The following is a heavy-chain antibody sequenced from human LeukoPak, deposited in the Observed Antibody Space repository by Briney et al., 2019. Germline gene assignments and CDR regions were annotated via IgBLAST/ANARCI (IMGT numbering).Heavy chain of an antibody. CDR3: ARAAVAGRRPFDY. J-gene: IGHJ4*02. CDR2: IIPIFETA. Sequence: SVKVSCKASGDTFSNYAISWVRQAPGRGLEWMGGIIPIFETANYAQKFQGRVTMTRNTSISTAYMELSSLRSEDTAVYYCARAAVAGRRPFDYWGQGTLVTVSS. V-gene: IGHV1-69*05. D-gene: IGHD6-19*01. CDR1: GDTFSNYA.